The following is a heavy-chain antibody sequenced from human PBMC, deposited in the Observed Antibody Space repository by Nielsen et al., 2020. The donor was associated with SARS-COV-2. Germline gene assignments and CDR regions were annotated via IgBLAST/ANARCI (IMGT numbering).Heavy chain of an antibody. CDR1: GGSISSSSYY. Sequence: SETLSLTCTVSGGSISSSSYYWGWIRQPPGKGLEWIGSIYYSGSTYYNPSLKSRVTISVDTSKNQFSLKLSSVTAADTAVYYCARIAAAGTEEYFQHWGQGTLVTVSS. CDR3: ARIAAAGTEEYFQH. CDR2: IYYSGST. J-gene: IGHJ1*01. V-gene: IGHV4-39*01. D-gene: IGHD6-13*01.